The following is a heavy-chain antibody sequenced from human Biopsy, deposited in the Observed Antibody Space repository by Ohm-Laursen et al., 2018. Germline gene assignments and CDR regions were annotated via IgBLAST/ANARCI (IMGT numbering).Heavy chain of an antibody. Sequence: SSVKASCKASGYTFTGYYLHWVRQAPGQGLEWMGWINPDNGGTIHAQKFQGRVTVTRDTSISTAYVEVTSLRSDDTAVYYCVRSRAGGATWGMDVWGQGTTVTVSS. CDR3: VRSRAGGATWGMDV. V-gene: IGHV1-2*02. CDR1: GYTFTGYY. J-gene: IGHJ6*02. CDR2: INPDNGGT. D-gene: IGHD3-16*01.